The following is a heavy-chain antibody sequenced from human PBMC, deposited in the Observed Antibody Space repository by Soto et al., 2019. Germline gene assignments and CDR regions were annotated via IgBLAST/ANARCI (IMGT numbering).Heavy chain of an antibody. V-gene: IGHV3-33*01. CDR1: GFTFSSYG. Sequence: GGSLRLSCAASGFTFSSYGMHWVRQAPGKGLEWVSVIWNSRSNKYYADSVKGRFTISRDNAKNSLYLQMNSLRAEDTAVYYCAREIVVVPAAPNWFDPWGQGTLVTVSS. D-gene: IGHD2-2*01. CDR3: AREIVVVPAAPNWFDP. J-gene: IGHJ5*02. CDR2: IWNSRSNK.